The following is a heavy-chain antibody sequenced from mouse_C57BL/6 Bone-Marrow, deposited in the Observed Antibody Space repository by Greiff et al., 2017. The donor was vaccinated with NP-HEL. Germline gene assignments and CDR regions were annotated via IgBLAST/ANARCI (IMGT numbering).Heavy chain of an antibody. CDR2: INSDGGST. CDR1: EYEFPSHD. CDR3: ARHDYVSYAMDY. J-gene: IGHJ4*01. V-gene: IGHV5-2*01. Sequence: EVKVVESGGGLVQPGESLKLSCESNEYEFPSHDMSWVRKTPEKRLELVAAINSDGGSTYYPDTMERRFIISRDNTKKTLYLQMSRLRSEDTALYYCARHDYVSYAMDYWGQGTSVTVSS. D-gene: IGHD2-4*01.